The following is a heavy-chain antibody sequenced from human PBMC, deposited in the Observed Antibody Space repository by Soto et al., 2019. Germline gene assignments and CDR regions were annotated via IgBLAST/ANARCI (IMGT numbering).Heavy chain of an antibody. CDR2: SIPILGTA. V-gene: IGHV1-69*12. D-gene: IGHD6-13*01. Sequence: QVQLVQSGAEVKKPGSSVKVSCKASGGTFSSYAISWVRQAPGQGLEWMGGSIPILGTADYAQKFQGRVTITADESTSTAYMELSSLRSEDTAVYYCASLIAAAGPPHSPRYYYGMDVWGQGTTVTVSS. CDR3: ASLIAAAGPPHSPRYYYGMDV. CDR1: GGTFSSYA. J-gene: IGHJ6*02.